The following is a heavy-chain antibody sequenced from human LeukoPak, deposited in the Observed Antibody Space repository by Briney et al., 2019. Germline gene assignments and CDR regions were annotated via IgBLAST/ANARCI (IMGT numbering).Heavy chain of an antibody. V-gene: IGHV3-23*01. CDR1: GFTFTSYA. CDR2: IGAGGIST. J-gene: IGHJ5*02. CDR3: ARQDYGDSPYNWFDP. D-gene: IGHD4-17*01. Sequence: GGSLRLSCAGSGFTFTSYAMSWVRQAPGKGLEWVSVIGAGGISTDYADSVKGRFTISRDNSKNTLYLQMNSLRAEDTAVYYCARQDYGDSPYNWFDPWGQGTLITVSS.